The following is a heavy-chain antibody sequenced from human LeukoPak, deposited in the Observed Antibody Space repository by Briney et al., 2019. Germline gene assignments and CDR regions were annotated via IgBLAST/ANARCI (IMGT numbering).Heavy chain of an antibody. V-gene: IGHV4-39*01. J-gene: IGHJ5*02. D-gene: IGHD6-13*01. CDR3: ARLRAYSSSWYRYDWFDP. CDR1: GGSISSSSYY. Sequence: PSETLSLTCTVSGGSISSSSYYWGWIRQPPGKGLEWIGSIYYSGSTYYNPSLKSRVTISVDTSKNQFSLKLSSVTAADTAVYYCARLRAYSSSWYRYDWFDPWGQGTLVTVSS. CDR2: IYYSGST.